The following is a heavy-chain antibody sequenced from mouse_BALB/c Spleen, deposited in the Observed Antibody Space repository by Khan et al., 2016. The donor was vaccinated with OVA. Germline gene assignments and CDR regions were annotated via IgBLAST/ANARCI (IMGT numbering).Heavy chain of an antibody. V-gene: IGHV3-2*02. CDR3: ARGNYYGDALDD. J-gene: IGHJ4*01. CDR2: ISYGGST. Sequence: EVKLLESGPGLVKPSQSLSLTCTVNGYSITSNYAWNWIRQFPGNKLEWVGYISYGGSTNYNPSLTSRLSITRNTSKNHFFLLVHSVTTEDSATYYCARGNYYGDALDDWGQGTSVTVSS. CDR1: GYSITSNYA. D-gene: IGHD1-1*01.